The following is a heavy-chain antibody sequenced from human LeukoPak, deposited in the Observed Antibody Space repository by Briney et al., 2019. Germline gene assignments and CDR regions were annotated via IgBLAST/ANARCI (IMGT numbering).Heavy chain of an antibody. J-gene: IGHJ5*02. V-gene: IGHV1-2*02. Sequence: ASVKVSCKASGYTFTGYYMHWVRQAPGQGLEWMGWINPNSGGTNYAQKLQGRVTMTTDTSTSTAYMELRSLRSDDTAVYYCARMYSHYDILTGLSAADWFDPWGQGTLVTVSS. CDR2: INPNSGGT. D-gene: IGHD3-9*01. CDR1: GYTFTGYY. CDR3: ARMYSHYDILTGLSAADWFDP.